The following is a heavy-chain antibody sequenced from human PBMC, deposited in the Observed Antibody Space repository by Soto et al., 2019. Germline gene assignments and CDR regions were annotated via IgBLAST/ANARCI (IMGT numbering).Heavy chain of an antibody. J-gene: IGHJ6*02. Sequence: QITLKESGPTLVKPTQTLTLTCTFSGFSLSTSGVAVGWIRQPPGKALEWLALIYWNDDKRYSPSLKSRLTTAKETSKNQVVLTMTNMDAEDTAKYCCALSGYYGDGSGGMDVWGQGTPVTVSS. V-gene: IGHV2-5*01. CDR1: GFSLSTSGVA. CDR2: IYWNDDK. D-gene: IGHD4-17*01. CDR3: ALSGYYGDGSGGMDV.